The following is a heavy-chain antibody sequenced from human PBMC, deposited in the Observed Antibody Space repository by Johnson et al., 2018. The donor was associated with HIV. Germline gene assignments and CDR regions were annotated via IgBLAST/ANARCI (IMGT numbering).Heavy chain of an antibody. J-gene: IGHJ3*02. CDR3: ARDGHSSTPRCAFDI. V-gene: IGHV3-23*04. Sequence: EVQLVESGGGLVQPGGSLRLSCAASGFTFSSYAMSWVRQAPGKGLEWVSAISGSGGSTYYADSVKGRFTISRDNAKKTLYMQMNSRGPEDTAVYYCARDGHSSTPRCAFDIWDQGTMVTVSS. D-gene: IGHD6-13*01. CDR2: ISGSGGST. CDR1: GFTFSSYA.